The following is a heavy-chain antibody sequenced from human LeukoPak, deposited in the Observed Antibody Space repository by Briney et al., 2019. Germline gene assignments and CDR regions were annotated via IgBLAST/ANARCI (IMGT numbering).Heavy chain of an antibody. CDR1: GGSLSDHD. CDR2: INHRGAT. Sequence: SETLSLTCAVFGGSLSDHDWSWIRQPPGKGLEWIGEINHRGATNYNPSLKSRVTLSLDTSKNQVSLKLHSLTAADTAVYYCARGKGDLSMIVMIVTAVEFYFDSWGPGTLVTVSS. D-gene: IGHD3-22*01. J-gene: IGHJ4*02. V-gene: IGHV4-34*01. CDR3: ARGKGDLSMIVMIVTAVEFYFDS.